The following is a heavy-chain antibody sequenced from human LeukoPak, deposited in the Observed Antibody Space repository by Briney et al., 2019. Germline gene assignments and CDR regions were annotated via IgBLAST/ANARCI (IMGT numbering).Heavy chain of an antibody. V-gene: IGHV3-48*01. Sequence: GGSLRLSCAASGFNYSSYTMNWVRQAPGMGLEWLSYISASRGITYYADSVKGRFTISRDDAKNSLYLQMNSLRAEDTAVYYCVRGSLASGVVVYYYYYLDVWGKGTTVTVSS. D-gene: IGHD3-3*01. CDR3: VRGSLASGVVVYYYYYLDV. CDR2: ISASRGIT. J-gene: IGHJ6*03. CDR1: GFNYSSYT.